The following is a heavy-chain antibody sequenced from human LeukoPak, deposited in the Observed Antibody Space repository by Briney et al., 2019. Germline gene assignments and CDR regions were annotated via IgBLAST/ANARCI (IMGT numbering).Heavy chain of an antibody. CDR3: ARGRDYYDSSEGY. Sequence: GGSLRLSCAASGFTFSSYAMSWVRQAPGKGLEWVSAISISGDTTYYADAVKGRFTISRDNSKNTAYLQMNSLRAEDTAVYYCARGRDYYDSSEGYWGQGTLVTVSS. V-gene: IGHV3-23*01. CDR2: ISISGDTT. D-gene: IGHD3-22*01. J-gene: IGHJ4*02. CDR1: GFTFSSYA.